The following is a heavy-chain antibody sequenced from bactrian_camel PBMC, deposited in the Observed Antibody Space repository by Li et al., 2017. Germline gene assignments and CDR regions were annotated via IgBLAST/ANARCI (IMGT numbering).Heavy chain of an antibody. J-gene: IGHJ4*01. CDR1: GFTYRLNR. CDR2: IYTGGGTT. V-gene: IGHV3S54*01. D-gene: IGHD1*01. CDR3: AARAGYGGYWFRGNDYNY. Sequence: HVQLVESGGGSVQAGGSLRLSCAASGFTYRLNRMGWFRQASGKEREAVAVIYTGGGTTYYADSVKGRFTISQGNAKNTVYLQMNSLEPEDSAMYYCAARAGYGGYWFRGNDYNYWGQGTQVTVS.